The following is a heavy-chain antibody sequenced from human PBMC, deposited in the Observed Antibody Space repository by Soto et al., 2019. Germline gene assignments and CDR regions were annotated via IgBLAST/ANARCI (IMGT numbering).Heavy chain of an antibody. CDR3: AKEGIAWH. CDR1: GFTFGDYT. V-gene: IGHV3-43*01. D-gene: IGHD6-13*01. Sequence: PGGSLILSCTASGFTFGDYTMHWVRQAPGKGLEWVSLITWDGINIEYADSVRGRFTISRDNSKNSLYLQMNGLRHEDTAFYYWAKEGIAWHWGQGTLVTFS. J-gene: IGHJ4*02. CDR2: ITWDGINI.